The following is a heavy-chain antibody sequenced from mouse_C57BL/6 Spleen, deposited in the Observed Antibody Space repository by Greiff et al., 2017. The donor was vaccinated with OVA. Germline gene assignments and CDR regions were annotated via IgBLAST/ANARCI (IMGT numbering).Heavy chain of an antibody. D-gene: IGHD1-1*01. Sequence: VQLQQPGAELVRPGTSVKLSCKASGYTFTSYWMHWVKQRPGQGLEWIGVIDPSDSYTNYNQKFKGKATLTVDTSSSTAYMQLSSLTSEDSAVYYCARRGSSPYYAMDYWGQGTSVTVSS. V-gene: IGHV1-59*01. CDR3: ARRGSSPYYAMDY. CDR1: GYTFTSYW. CDR2: IDPSDSYT. J-gene: IGHJ4*01.